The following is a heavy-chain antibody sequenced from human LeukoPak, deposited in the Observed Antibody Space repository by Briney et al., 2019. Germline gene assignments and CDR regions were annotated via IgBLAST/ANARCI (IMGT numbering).Heavy chain of an antibody. CDR3: ARDRGCSSFDY. CDR1: AFTFSSYW. V-gene: IGHV3-7*01. Sequence: GGSLRLSCEASAFTFSSYWMSWVRQAPGKGLEWVANIKEDGSETNYVDSVKGRFTISRDNAKNSLFLQMNSLRVEDTAVYYCARDRGCSSFDYWGQGTLVTVSS. CDR2: IKEDGSET. D-gene: IGHD3-10*01. J-gene: IGHJ4*02.